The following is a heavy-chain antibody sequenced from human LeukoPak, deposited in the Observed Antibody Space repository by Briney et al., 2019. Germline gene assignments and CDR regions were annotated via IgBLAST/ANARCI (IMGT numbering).Heavy chain of an antibody. Sequence: ASVKVSCKASGYSFTTFYMHWVRQAPGQGLEWMGWINPNSGGTNYAQKFQGWVIMTRDTSISTAYMELSRLRSDDTAVYYCATSGTTESAFDIWGQGTLVTVSS. J-gene: IGHJ3*02. CDR1: GYSFTTFY. CDR3: ATSGTTESAFDI. V-gene: IGHV1-2*04. D-gene: IGHD1-7*01. CDR2: INPNSGGT.